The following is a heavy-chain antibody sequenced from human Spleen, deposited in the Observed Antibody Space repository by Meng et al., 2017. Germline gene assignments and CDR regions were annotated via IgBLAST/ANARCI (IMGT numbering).Heavy chain of an antibody. Sequence: ASVKVVCKASEYTFTDSSDSYIHWVRQAPGQGLEWMGWINPNSGGTNYAQKFQGRVTMTRDTSISTAYMELSRLRSDDTAVYYCARVSGWIQSLLDVWGQGTTVTVSS. V-gene: IGHV1-2*02. D-gene: IGHD5-18*01. CDR1: EYTFTDSSDSY. CDR2: INPNSGGT. CDR3: ARVSGWIQSLLDV. J-gene: IGHJ6*02.